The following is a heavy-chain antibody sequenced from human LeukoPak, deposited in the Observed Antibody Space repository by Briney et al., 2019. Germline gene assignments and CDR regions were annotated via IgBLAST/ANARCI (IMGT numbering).Heavy chain of an antibody. V-gene: IGHV4-61*05. D-gene: IGHD3-16*01. CDR2: IYYSGST. Sequence: PSETLSLTCTVSGGSISSSSYYWGWIRQPPGKGLEWIGYIYYSGSTNYNPSLKSRVTISVDTSKNQFSLKLSSVTAADTAVYYCARDYLGPFDYWGQGTLVTVSS. CDR1: GGSISSSSYY. CDR3: ARDYLGPFDY. J-gene: IGHJ4*02.